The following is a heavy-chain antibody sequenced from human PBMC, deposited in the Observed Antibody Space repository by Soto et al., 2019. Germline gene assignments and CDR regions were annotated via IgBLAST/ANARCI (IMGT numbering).Heavy chain of an antibody. V-gene: IGHV3-23*01. CDR1: GFTFSSYA. D-gene: IGHD3-9*01. J-gene: IGHJ4*02. Sequence: EVQLLESGGGLVQPGGSLRLSCAASGFTFSSYAMSWVRQAPGKGLEWVSAISGSGGSTYYADSVKGRFTISRDNSKNTPYLEMDSLRAEDTAVYYCAKALDAYYDILTGYSPSDYWGQGTLVTVSS. CDR2: ISGSGGST. CDR3: AKALDAYYDILTGYSPSDY.